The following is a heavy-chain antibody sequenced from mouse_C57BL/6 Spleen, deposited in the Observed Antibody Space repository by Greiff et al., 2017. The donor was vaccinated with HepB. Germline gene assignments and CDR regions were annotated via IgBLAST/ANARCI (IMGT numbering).Heavy chain of an antibody. CDR1: GYTFTSYT. CDR2: INPSSGYT. D-gene: IGHD2-2*01. Sequence: VKLVESGAELARPGASVKMSCKASGYTFTSYTMHWVKQRPGQGLEWIGYINPSSGYTKYNQKFKDKATLTADKSSSTAYMQLSSLTSEDSAVYYCARSGYERDYYAMDYWGQGTSVTVSS. J-gene: IGHJ4*01. V-gene: IGHV1-4*01. CDR3: ARSGYERDYYAMDY.